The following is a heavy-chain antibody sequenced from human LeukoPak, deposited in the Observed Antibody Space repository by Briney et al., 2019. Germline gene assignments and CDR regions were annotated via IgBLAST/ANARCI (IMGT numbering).Heavy chain of an antibody. J-gene: IGHJ4*02. Sequence: ASVTVSFKASGYTFTIYGISWVRQAPGQGLEWMGWISANNGNTNYAQKLQGIVTMTTDASTSTAYMELRSLRSDDTAVYYCARVPGYCSSISCYLFAPFFDYWGQGALVTVSS. CDR3: ARVPGYCSSISCYLFAPFFDY. V-gene: IGHV1-18*01. CDR1: GYTFTIYG. D-gene: IGHD2-2*01. CDR2: ISANNGNT.